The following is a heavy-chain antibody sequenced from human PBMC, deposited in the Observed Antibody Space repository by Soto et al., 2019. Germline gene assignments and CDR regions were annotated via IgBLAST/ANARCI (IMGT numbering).Heavy chain of an antibody. J-gene: IGHJ4*02. Sequence: GESLQISCKGSGYSFTSYWIGWVRQMPGKDLEWMGIIYPGDSDTRYSPSFQGQVTISADNSKNTLLLQMNSLRVEDTAIYYCTKDSHWGIISPTHDHWGQGTQVTVSS. CDR2: IYPGDSDT. CDR3: TKDSHWGIISPTHDH. CDR1: GYSFTSYW. V-gene: IGHV5-51*01. D-gene: IGHD3-16*01.